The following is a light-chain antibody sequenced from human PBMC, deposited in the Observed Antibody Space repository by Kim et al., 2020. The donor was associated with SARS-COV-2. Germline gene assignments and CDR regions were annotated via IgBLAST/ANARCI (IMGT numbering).Light chain of an antibody. J-gene: IGLJ2*01. CDR3: QVWDGISGPVV. CDR2: YIG. V-gene: IGLV3-21*03. Sequence: APRNTASITCGGTNIGGKSVHWYRQKRGQAPVLVVSYIGVRPSGIPERFSGSNSANTATLTISRVEAGDEADYYCQVWDGISGPVVFGGGTQLTVL. CDR1: NIGGKS.